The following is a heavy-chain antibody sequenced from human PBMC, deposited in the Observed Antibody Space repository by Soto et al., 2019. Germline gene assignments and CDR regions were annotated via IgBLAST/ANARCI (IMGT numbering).Heavy chain of an antibody. V-gene: IGHV3-48*03. CDR3: ARPTTVYYGMDV. J-gene: IGHJ6*02. CDR1: GFTFSSYE. CDR2: ISSSGSTI. D-gene: IGHD4-4*01. Sequence: LRLSCAASGFTFSSYEMNWVRQAPGKGLEWVSYISSSGSTIHYADSVKGRFTISRDNAKNSLYLQMNSLRAEDTAVYYCARPTTVYYGMDVWGQGTTVPVSS.